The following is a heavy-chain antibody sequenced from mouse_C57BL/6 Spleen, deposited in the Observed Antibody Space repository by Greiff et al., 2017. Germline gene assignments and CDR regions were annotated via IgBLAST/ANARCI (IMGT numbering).Heavy chain of an antibody. CDR2: IYPGSGST. CDR1: GYTFTSYW. Sequence: QVQLQQPGAELVKPGASVKMSCKASGYTFTSYWITWVKQRPGQGLEWIGDIYPGSGSTNYNEKFKSKATLPVDTSSSTAYMQLSSLTSEDSAVYYCARERIYYYGSSGAMDYWGQGTSVTVSS. CDR3: ARERIYYYGSSGAMDY. J-gene: IGHJ4*01. D-gene: IGHD1-1*01. V-gene: IGHV1-55*01.